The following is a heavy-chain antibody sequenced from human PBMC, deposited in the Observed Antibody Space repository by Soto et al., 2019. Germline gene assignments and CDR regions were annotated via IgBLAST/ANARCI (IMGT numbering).Heavy chain of an antibody. D-gene: IGHD3-22*01. CDR2: INPKSGGT. J-gene: IGHJ4*02. Sequence: ASVKVCCKTSGYTFSAYYMHWVLQAPGQGLEWMGWINPKSGGTLYAQKFQGRVTMTRDTSISTAYMELSRLRSDDTAVYYCARGGTFAYDTSGYSVYWGQGTLVTVSS. CDR1: GYTFSAYY. CDR3: ARGGTFAYDTSGYSVY. V-gene: IGHV1-2*02.